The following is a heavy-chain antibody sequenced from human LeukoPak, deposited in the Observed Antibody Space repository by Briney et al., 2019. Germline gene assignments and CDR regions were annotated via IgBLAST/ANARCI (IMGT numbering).Heavy chain of an antibody. CDR1: GGSISSYY. D-gene: IGHD6-19*01. CDR3: ARSEGSGWYVGSEYFQH. CDR2: IYYSGST. V-gene: IGHV4-59*08. J-gene: IGHJ1*01. Sequence: PSETLSLTCTVSGGSISSYYWSWIRQPPGKGLEWIRYIYYSGSTNYNPSLKSRVTISVDTSKNQFSLKLSSVTAADTAVYYCARSEGSGWYVGSEYFQHWGQGTLVTVSS.